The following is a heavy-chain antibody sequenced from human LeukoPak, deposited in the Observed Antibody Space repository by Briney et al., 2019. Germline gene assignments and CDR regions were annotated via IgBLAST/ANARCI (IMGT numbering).Heavy chain of an antibody. CDR2: ISSSSSYI. V-gene: IGHV3-21*01. D-gene: IGHD6-13*01. Sequence: GGSLRLSCAASGITFSSYGMSWVRQAPGKGLEWVSSISSSSSYIYYADSVKGRFTISRDNAKNSLYLQMNSLRAEDTAVYYCARESSKFRRFLEGAFDIWGQGTMVTVSS. CDR3: ARESSKFRRFLEGAFDI. J-gene: IGHJ3*02. CDR1: GITFSSYG.